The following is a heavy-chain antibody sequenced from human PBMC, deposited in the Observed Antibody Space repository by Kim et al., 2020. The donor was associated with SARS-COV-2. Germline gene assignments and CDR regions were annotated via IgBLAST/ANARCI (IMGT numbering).Heavy chain of an antibody. CDR2: ISYDGSNK. Sequence: GGSLRLSCAGSGFMFSSYGMHWVRQAPGKGLEWLAIISYDGSNKYYADSVKGRFTISRDNSKNTLYLQMKSLRAEDTAVYYCAKDAFTSGYSSLFDYWGQGTLVTVSS. D-gene: IGHD3-9*01. CDR1: GFMFSSYG. V-gene: IGHV3-30*18. J-gene: IGHJ4*02. CDR3: AKDAFTSGYSSLFDY.